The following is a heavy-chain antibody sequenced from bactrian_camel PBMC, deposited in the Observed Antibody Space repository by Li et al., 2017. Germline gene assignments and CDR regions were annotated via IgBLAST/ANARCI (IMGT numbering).Heavy chain of an antibody. CDR3: AADPWADPIDIATQRADDWDY. Sequence: VQLVESGGDSVQAGGSLRLSCAASGSSISSMVMAWFRQAPGKGRGEGVARIDSDGSTTYADSVQGRFTISKDNDKNTLYLQMNDLKPEDTGMYYCAADPWADPIDIATQRADDWDYWGQGTQVTVS. V-gene: IGHV3S53*01. D-gene: IGHD3*01. CDR2: IDSDGST. CDR1: GSSISSMV. J-gene: IGHJ4*01.